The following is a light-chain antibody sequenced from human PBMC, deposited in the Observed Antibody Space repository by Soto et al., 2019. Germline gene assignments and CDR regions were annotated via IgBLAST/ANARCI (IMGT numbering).Light chain of an antibody. J-gene: IGKJ1*01. V-gene: IGKV1-5*01. CDR3: QQYNSYSRT. CDR2: DAS. Sequence: DFQMTNSASSMAGAEIARVPVTLRASQRISSWLAWYQQKPGKAPKLLIYDASSLESGVPSRFSGSGSGTEFTLTISSLQPDDFATYYCQQYNSYSRTFGQGTKVDIK. CDR1: QRISSW.